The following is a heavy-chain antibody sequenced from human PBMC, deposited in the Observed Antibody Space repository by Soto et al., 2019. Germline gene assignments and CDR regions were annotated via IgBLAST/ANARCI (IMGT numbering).Heavy chain of an antibody. CDR3: TTELVDIVVVVAANGGANWFDP. CDR1: GFTFSNAW. D-gene: IGHD2-15*01. Sequence: GGSLRLSCAASGFTFSNAWMSWVRQAPGKGLEWVGRIKSKTDGGTTDYAAPVKGRFTISRDDSKNTLYLQMNSLKTEDTAVYYCTTELVDIVVVVAANGGANWFDPWGQGTLVTVSS. V-gene: IGHV3-15*01. J-gene: IGHJ5*02. CDR2: IKSKTDGGTT.